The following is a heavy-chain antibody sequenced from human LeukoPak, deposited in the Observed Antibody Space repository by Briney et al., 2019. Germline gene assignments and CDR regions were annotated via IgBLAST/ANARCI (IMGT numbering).Heavy chain of an antibody. CDR1: GFFFSNYW. J-gene: IGHJ3*02. V-gene: IGHV3-7*01. CDR2: INLDGNGR. Sequence: PGGSLRLSCAASGFFFSNYWMSWVRQAQGKGLEWVANINLDGNGRSYVDSVKGRFTISRDNNKKSVYLQMNSLRAEDTAVYYCARDTDDFQGLDIWGQGTRVTVSS. CDR3: ARDTDDFQGLDI. D-gene: IGHD3-3*01.